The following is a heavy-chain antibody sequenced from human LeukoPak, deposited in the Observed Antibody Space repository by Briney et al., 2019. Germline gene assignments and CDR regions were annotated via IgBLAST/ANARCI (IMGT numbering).Heavy chain of an antibody. CDR3: AGGGSSSWYSLVDFDY. CDR1: GDSVSSNSAA. Sequence: SQTLSLPRAICGDSVSSNSAAWNWIRQSPSRGLEGLGRTYYRSKWYNDYEVSVKSRITTNPDTSKNQFSLQLNSVTPEDTAVYYCAGGGSSSWYSLVDFDYWGQGTLVTVS. V-gene: IGHV6-1*01. J-gene: IGHJ4*02. CDR2: TYYRSKWYN. D-gene: IGHD6-13*01.